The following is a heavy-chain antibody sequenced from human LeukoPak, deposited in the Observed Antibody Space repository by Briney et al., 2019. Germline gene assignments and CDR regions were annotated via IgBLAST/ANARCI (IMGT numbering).Heavy chain of an antibody. CDR3: ARDQRYCSSSSCPWEPFDY. CDR1: GFTFSSYW. Sequence: GGSLRLSCAASGFTFSSYWMSWVRQAPGKGLEWVANIKQDGSEKYYVDSVKGRFTISRDNAKNSLYLQMNSLRAQDTAVYYCARDQRYCSSSSCPWEPFDYWGQGTLVTVSS. J-gene: IGHJ4*02. V-gene: IGHV3-7*05. D-gene: IGHD2-2*01. CDR2: IKQDGSEK.